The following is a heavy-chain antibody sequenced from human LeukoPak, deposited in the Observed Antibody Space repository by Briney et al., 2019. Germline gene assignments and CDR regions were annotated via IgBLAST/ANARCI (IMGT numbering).Heavy chain of an antibody. V-gene: IGHV4-4*07. CDR1: GGSISSYY. CDR3: ATTPRYYYDSSGFGY. D-gene: IGHD3-22*01. J-gene: IGHJ4*02. Sequence: SETLSLTCTVSGGSISSYYWSWLRQPAGKGLEWIGRIYTSGSTNYNPSLKSRVTMSVDTSKNQFSLKLSSVTAADTAVYYCATTPRYYYDSSGFGYWGQGTLVTVSS. CDR2: IYTSGST.